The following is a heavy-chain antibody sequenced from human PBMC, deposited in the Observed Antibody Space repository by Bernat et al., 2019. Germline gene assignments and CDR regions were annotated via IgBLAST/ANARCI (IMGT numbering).Heavy chain of an antibody. CDR1: GYTFTSYV. J-gene: IGHJ4*02. D-gene: IGHD4-17*01. V-gene: IGHV1-3*01. CDR2: INAGNGNT. Sequence: QVQLVQSGAEVKKPGASVKVSCKASGYTFTSYVIHWVRQAPGQSLEWMGWINAGNGNTKYSQKFQGRVSISRDTSASTAYIDLSSLRSEDTAVYYCARERAYGDTAFDYWGPGTLVSVSS. CDR3: ARERAYGDTAFDY.